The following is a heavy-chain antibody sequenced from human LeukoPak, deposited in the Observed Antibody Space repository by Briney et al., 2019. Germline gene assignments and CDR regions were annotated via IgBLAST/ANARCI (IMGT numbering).Heavy chain of an antibody. D-gene: IGHD2-2*01. CDR1: GYTFTNYD. Sequence: ASVKVSCKASGYTFTNYDINWVRQATGQGLEWMGWMNPNSGNTNYAQKLQGRVTMTTDTSTSTAYMELRSLRSDDTAVYYCARSSGRYCSSTSCARTFDYWGQGTLVTVSS. CDR2: MNPNSGNT. V-gene: IGHV1-18*01. J-gene: IGHJ4*02. CDR3: ARSSGRYCSSTSCARTFDY.